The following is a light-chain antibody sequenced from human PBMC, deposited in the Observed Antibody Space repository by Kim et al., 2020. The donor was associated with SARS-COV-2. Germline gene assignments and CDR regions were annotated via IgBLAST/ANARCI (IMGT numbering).Light chain of an antibody. CDR2: DAS. J-gene: IGKJ2*02. CDR3: QQYDNLRRT. Sequence: DIQMTQSPSSLSASVGDRVTITCQASQDISNYLNWYQQKPGKAPKLLIYDASNLETGVPSRFGGSGSGTDFTFTISSLQPEDIATYYCQQYDNLRRTFGQGTKLEI. CDR1: QDISNY. V-gene: IGKV1-33*01.